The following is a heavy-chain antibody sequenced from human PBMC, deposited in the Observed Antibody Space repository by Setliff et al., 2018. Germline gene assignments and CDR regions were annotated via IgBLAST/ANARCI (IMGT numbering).Heavy chain of an antibody. CDR1: GFTFSSYG. CDR3: AKDRIGGSYYYFDY. CDR2: IRYDGSNK. D-gene: IGHD1-26*01. Sequence: EGSLRLSCAASGFTFSSYGMHWVRQAPGKGLEWVAFIRYDGSNKYYADSVKGRFIISRDNSKNTLYLQMNSLRAEDTAVYYCAKDRIGGSYYYFDYWGQGTLVTVSS. J-gene: IGHJ4*02. V-gene: IGHV3-30*02.